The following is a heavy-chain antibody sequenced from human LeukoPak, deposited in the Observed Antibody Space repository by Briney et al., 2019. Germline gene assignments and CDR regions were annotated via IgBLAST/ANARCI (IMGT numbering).Heavy chain of an antibody. CDR1: GFIFSSYG. V-gene: IGHV3-30*03. J-gene: IGHJ6*03. CDR3: ARIVATISSYYYYYYYMDV. CDR2: ISYDGSNK. Sequence: PGRSLRLSCAASGFIFSSYGIHWVRQAPGKGLEWVALISYDGSNKYYADSVKGRFTISRDNAKNSLYLQMNSLRAEDTAVYYCARIVATISSYYYYYYYMDVWGKGTTVTVSS. D-gene: IGHD5-12*01.